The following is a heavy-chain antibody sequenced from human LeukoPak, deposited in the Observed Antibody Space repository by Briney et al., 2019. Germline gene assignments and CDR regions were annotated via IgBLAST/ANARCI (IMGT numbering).Heavy chain of an antibody. V-gene: IGHV3-30-3*01. J-gene: IGHJ4*02. CDR1: GFTFSSYA. CDR2: ISYDGSNK. Sequence: GGSLRLSCAASGFTFSSYAMHWVRQAPGKGLEWVAVISYDGSNKYYADSVKGRFTISRDNSKNTLYLQMNSLRAEDTAVYYCARSRYFDWYFDYWGQGTLVTVSS. CDR3: ARSRYFDWYFDY. D-gene: IGHD3-9*01.